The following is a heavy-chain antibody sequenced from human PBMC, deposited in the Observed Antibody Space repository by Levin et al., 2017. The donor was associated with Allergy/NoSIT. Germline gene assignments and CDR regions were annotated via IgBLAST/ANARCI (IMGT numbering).Heavy chain of an antibody. CDR1: GYSFTTYW. Sequence: GGSLRLSCKGSGYSFTTYWIGWVRQMPGKGLDWMGIIYPGDSDTRYSPSFQGQVTISADKSINTAYLQWSSLKASDTAMYYCARQTTYYYPMDVWGQGTTVTVSS. V-gene: IGHV5-51*01. D-gene: IGHD1-7*01. CDR3: ARQTTYYYPMDV. J-gene: IGHJ6*02. CDR2: IYPGDSDT.